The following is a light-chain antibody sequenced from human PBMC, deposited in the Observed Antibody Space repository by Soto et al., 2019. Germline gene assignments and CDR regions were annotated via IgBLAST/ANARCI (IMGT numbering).Light chain of an antibody. V-gene: IGKV4-1*01. CDR1: QSVLHSSNSKDY. CDR3: QQYYSTPFT. CDR2: WAS. Sequence: DIVMTQSPDSLAVSLGERATIYCKSSQSVLHSSNSKDYLAWYQQKPGQSPKLLIYWASTRESGVPDRFSGSGSATEFTLTISSLRAEDVAVYYCQQYYSTPFTFGPGTKVDIK. J-gene: IGKJ3*01.